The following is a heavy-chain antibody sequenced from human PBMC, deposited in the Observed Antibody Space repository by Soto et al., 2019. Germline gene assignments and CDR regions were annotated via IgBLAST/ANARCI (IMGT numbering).Heavy chain of an antibody. CDR1: GGTFSSYT. D-gene: IGHD5-12*01. CDR3: ARESGGATATLDYYYFYMDV. J-gene: IGHJ6*03. CDR2: IIPILGIA. V-gene: IGHV1-69*04. Sequence: SVKVSCKASGGTFSSYTISWVRQAPGQGLEWKGRIIPILGIAKYAQKFQGWVTMTRDTSIRTVYMELSRLRSDDTAVYYCARESGGATATLDYYYFYMDVWGKGTTVTVSS.